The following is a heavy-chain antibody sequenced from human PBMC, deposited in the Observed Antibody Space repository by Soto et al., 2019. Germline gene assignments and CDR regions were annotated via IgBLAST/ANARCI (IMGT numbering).Heavy chain of an antibody. D-gene: IGHD6-13*01. V-gene: IGHV1-46*01. CDR2: INPSGGST. CDR3: AREGRHGPAQQLTSDFDY. Sequence: ASVTVSCTASAYTFTSYYMHWVRQAPGQGLEWMGIINPSGGSTSYAQKFQGRVTMTRDTSTSTVYMEMSSLRSEDTALHNCAREGRHGPAQQLTSDFDYWGQGTLVTVSS. CDR1: AYTFTSYY. J-gene: IGHJ4*02.